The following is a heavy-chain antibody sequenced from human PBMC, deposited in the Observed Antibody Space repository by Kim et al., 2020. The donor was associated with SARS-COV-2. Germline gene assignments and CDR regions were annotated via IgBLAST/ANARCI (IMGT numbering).Heavy chain of an antibody. CDR3: ARISWGTYRYSDY. CDR1: GFSFSSYS. D-gene: IGHD3-16*02. Sequence: GGSLRLSCAASGFSFSSYSMKWVRQAPGKGLEWVSYISSSSSTISYADSVRGRFTISRDNAKNSLHLQMNGLRDEDTAVYYCARISWGTYRYSDYWGLGTLVTVSS. CDR2: ISSSSSTI. J-gene: IGHJ4*02. V-gene: IGHV3-48*02.